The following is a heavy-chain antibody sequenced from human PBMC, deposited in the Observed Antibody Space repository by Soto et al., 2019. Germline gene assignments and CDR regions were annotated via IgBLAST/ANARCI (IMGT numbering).Heavy chain of an antibody. CDR1: GFSFSSYA. CDR2: ISGSGGST. CDR3: AKSYSKSEINWFDP. J-gene: IGHJ5*02. V-gene: IGHV3-23*01. D-gene: IGHD4-4*01. Sequence: GGSLRLSCAASGFSFSSYAMSWVRQAPGKGLEWVSAISGSGGSTYYADSVKGRFTISRDNSKNTLYLQMNSLRAEDTAVYYCAKSYSKSEINWFDPWGQGTLVTVSS.